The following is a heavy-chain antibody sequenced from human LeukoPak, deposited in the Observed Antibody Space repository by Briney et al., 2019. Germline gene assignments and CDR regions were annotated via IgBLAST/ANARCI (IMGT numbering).Heavy chain of an antibody. CDR1: GYTFTSYY. J-gene: IGHJ3*02. Sequence: ASVKVSCKASGYTFTSYYMHWVRQAPGQGLEWMGIINPSGGSTSYAQKFQGRVTMTRDTSTSTVYMELSSLRSEDTAVYYCARDPGRFGYSYGHRAFDIWGQGTMVTVSP. CDR3: ARDPGRFGYSYGHRAFDI. V-gene: IGHV1-46*01. D-gene: IGHD5-18*01. CDR2: INPSGGST.